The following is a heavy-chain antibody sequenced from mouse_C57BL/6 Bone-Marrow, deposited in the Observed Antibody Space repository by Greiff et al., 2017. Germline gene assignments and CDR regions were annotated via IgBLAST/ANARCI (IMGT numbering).Heavy chain of an antibody. Sequence: EVKLVESGGGLVQPGGSLKLSCAASGFTFSDYYMYWVRQTPEKRLEWVAYISNGGGSTYYPDTVKGRFTISRDNAKNTLYLQMSRLKSEDTAMEYCARHVSITPYAMDYWGQGTSVTVSS. CDR3: ARHVSITPYAMDY. CDR1: GFTFSDYY. V-gene: IGHV5-12*01. J-gene: IGHJ4*01. CDR2: ISNGGGST. D-gene: IGHD1-1*01.